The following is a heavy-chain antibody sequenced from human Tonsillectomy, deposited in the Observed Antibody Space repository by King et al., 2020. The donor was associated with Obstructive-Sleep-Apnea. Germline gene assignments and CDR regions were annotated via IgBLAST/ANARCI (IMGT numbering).Heavy chain of an antibody. J-gene: IGHJ6*02. CDR1: GFTFSSYA. V-gene: IGHV3-23*04. Sequence: VQLVESGGGLVQPGGSLRLSCAASGFTFSSYAMSWVRQAPGKGLEWVSAISGSGGSTYYADSVKGRFTISRDNSKNTLYLQMNSLSAEDTAVYYCSKDRSPIWMVRGVIREPYYYFGMDVWGQGPTVTVSS. CDR2: ISGSGGST. CDR3: SKDRSPIWMVRGVIREPYYYFGMDV. D-gene: IGHD3-10*01.